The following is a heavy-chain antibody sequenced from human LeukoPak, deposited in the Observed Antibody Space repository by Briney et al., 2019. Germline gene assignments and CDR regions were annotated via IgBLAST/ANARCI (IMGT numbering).Heavy chain of an antibody. Sequence: SETLSLTCTVSGGSISSYYWSWIRQPPGKGLEWIGYIYYSGSTNYNPSLKSRVTISVDTSKNQFSLKLSSVTAADTAVYYCARWEEDEDAFDIWGQGTMVTVSS. V-gene: IGHV4-59*08. D-gene: IGHD1-26*01. CDR2: IYYSGST. CDR3: ARWEEDEDAFDI. J-gene: IGHJ3*02. CDR1: GGSISSYY.